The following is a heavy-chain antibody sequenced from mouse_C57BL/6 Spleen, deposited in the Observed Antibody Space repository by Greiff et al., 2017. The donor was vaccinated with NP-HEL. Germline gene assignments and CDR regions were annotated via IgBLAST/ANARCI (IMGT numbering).Heavy chain of an antibody. Sequence: VQLVESGAELARPGASVKLSCKASGYTFTSYGISWVKQRTGQGLEWIGEIYPRSGNTYYNEKFKGKATLTADKSSSTAYMGLRSLASEDSAVYFCAREVYDDMTGCAMDYWGQGTSVTVSS. V-gene: IGHV1-81*01. CDR2: IYPRSGNT. CDR3: AREVYDDMTGCAMDY. CDR1: GYTFTSYG. J-gene: IGHJ4*01. D-gene: IGHD2-3*01.